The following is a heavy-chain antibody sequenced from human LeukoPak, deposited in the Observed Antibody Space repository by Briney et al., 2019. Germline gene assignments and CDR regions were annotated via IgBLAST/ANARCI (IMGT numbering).Heavy chain of an antibody. V-gene: IGHV3-21*01. CDR1: GFTFSSYS. J-gene: IGHJ4*02. CDR3: ARDRPRYYDSSGYPLDY. Sequence: GGSLRLSCAASGFTFSSYSMNWVRQAPGKGLEWVSSISSSSSYIYYADSVKGRFTISRDNAKNSLYLQMNSLRAEDTAVYYCARDRPRYYDSSGYPLDYWGQGTLVTVSS. D-gene: IGHD3-22*01. CDR2: ISSSSSYI.